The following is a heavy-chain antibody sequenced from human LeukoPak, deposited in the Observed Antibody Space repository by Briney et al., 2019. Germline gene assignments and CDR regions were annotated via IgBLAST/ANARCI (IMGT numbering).Heavy chain of an antibody. CDR1: GYTLTELS. J-gene: IGHJ2*01. CDR2: FDPEDGET. D-gene: IGHD2-2*01. Sequence: GASVKVSCKVSGYTLTELSMHWVRQAPGKGLEWMGGFDPEDGETIYAQKFQGRVTMTEDTSTDTAYMELSSLRSEDTAVYYCATCQVRCCSSTSCLHCYFDLWGRGTLVTVSS. CDR3: ATCQVRCCSSTSCLHCYFDL. V-gene: IGHV1-24*01.